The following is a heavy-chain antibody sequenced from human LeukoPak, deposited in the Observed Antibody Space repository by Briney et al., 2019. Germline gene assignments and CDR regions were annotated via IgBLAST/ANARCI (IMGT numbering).Heavy chain of an antibody. CDR2: INPNSGAT. J-gene: IGHJ5*02. D-gene: IGHD1-26*01. Sequence: GASVKVSCKASEYTFTDYYIHWVRQAPGQGLEWMGWINPNSGATNYAQKFQGRVTMTTDTSINTAYLDLGRLRTDDTAVYYCARNGRFDNWFDPWGPGTLVAVSS. CDR1: EYTFTDYY. V-gene: IGHV1-2*02. CDR3: ARNGRFDNWFDP.